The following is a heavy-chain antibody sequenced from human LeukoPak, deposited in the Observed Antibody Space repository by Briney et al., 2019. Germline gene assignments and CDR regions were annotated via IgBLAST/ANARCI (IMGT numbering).Heavy chain of an antibody. CDR2: INSDGSST. D-gene: IGHD4-17*01. V-gene: IGHV3-74*01. Sequence: AGGSLRLSCAVSGFTISSHGMHWVRQAPGKGLVWVSRINSDGSSTSYADSVKGRFTISRDNAKNTLYLQMNSLRAEDTAVYYCARYDDYGDPRPDAFDIWGQGTMVTVSS. CDR3: ARYDDYGDPRPDAFDI. CDR1: GFTISSHG. J-gene: IGHJ3*02.